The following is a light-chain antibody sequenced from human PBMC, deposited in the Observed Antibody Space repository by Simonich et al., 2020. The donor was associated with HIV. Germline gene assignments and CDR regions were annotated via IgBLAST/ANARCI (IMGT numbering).Light chain of an antibody. CDR3: SSYAGSNNWV. J-gene: IGLJ3*02. CDR1: SSDVGGYNF. CDR2: EVS. Sequence: QSALTQPPSASGSPGQSVTISCTGTSSDVGGYNFVSWYQHHPGKAPKLMIYEVSQRPSGVPDRFSGSKSGNTASLTVSGLQAEDEADYYCSSYAGSNNWVFGGGTRLTVL. V-gene: IGLV2-8*01.